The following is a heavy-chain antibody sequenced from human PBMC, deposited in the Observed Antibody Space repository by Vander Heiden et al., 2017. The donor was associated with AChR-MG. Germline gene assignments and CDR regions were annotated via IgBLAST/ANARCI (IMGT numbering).Heavy chain of an antibody. J-gene: IGHJ5*02. CDR3: ARHYNWNYEVWWFDP. D-gene: IGHD1-1*01. Sequence: QLQLQESGPGLVKPSETLPLTCPGPGGSNRSSSSYWGWIRQPPGKGLEWIGSIYYSGSTYYNPSLKSRVTIFVDTSKNQFSLKLSSVTAADTAVYYCARHYNWNYEVWWFDPWGQGTLVTVSP. CDR1: GGSNRSSSSY. CDR2: IYYSGST. V-gene: IGHV4-39*01.